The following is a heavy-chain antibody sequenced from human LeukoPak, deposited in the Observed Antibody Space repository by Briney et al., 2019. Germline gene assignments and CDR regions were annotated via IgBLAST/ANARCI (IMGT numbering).Heavy chain of an antibody. J-gene: IGHJ4*02. CDR2: IYHSGST. CDR3: ARGVSSSWYGLDY. Sequence: SETLSLTCTVSGGSISSGGYSWSWIRQPPGKGLEWIGYIYHSGSTYYNPSLKSRVTISVDRSKNQFSLKLSSVTAADTAVYYCARGVSSSWYGLDYWGQGTLVTVSS. D-gene: IGHD6-13*01. V-gene: IGHV4-30-2*01. CDR1: GGSISSGGYS.